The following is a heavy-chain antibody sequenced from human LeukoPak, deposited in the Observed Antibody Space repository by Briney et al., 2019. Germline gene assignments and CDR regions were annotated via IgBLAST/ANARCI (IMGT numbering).Heavy chain of an antibody. Sequence: GGSLRLSCTTSGFTFGTHTMHWFRQAPGKGLQWIGFIRSSGTTQYAASVKGRFTISRDDSKSIAYLQMNSLKTEDTAVYYCTRRGTYYDFWSGYYPSLGAFDIWGQGTMVTVSS. CDR2: IRSSGTT. CDR3: TRRGTYYDFWSGYYPSLGAFDI. J-gene: IGHJ3*02. V-gene: IGHV3-49*03. CDR1: GFTFGTHT. D-gene: IGHD3-3*01.